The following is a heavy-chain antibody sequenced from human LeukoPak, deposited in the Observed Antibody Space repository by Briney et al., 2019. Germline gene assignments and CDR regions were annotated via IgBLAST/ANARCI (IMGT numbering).Heavy chain of an antibody. V-gene: IGHV3-74*01. Sequence: PGGSLRLSCAASGFTFGLYSMNWVRHAPGKGLVWVSRINSDGSTTNYADSVKGRFTISRDNSKNTLYLQMNSLRAEDTAVYYCAKDVVLGGFRWFDPWGQGTLVTVSS. J-gene: IGHJ5*02. CDR1: GFTFGLYS. D-gene: IGHD3-16*01. CDR3: AKDVVLGGFRWFDP. CDR2: INSDGSTT.